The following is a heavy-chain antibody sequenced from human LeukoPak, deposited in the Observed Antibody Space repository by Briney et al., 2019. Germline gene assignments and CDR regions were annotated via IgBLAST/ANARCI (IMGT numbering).Heavy chain of an antibody. CDR2: ISSSSSYT. J-gene: IGHJ4*02. CDR3: ARGSSSYYFDY. D-gene: IGHD6-19*01. Sequence: GGSLRLSCAASGFSIKNYWMHWVRQAPGKGLEWVSYISSSSSYTNYADSVKGRFTISRDNAKNSLYLQMNSLRAEDTAVYYCARGSSSYYFDYWGQGTLVTVSS. V-gene: IGHV3-11*05. CDR1: GFSIKNYW.